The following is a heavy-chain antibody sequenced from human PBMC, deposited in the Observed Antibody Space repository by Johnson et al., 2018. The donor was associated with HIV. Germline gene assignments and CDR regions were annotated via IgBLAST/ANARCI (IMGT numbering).Heavy chain of an antibody. CDR1: GFIFSNYW. V-gene: IGHV3-74*01. CDR3: ERDNGGAFDI. CDR2: INTDGTNS. D-gene: IGHD4-23*01. J-gene: IGHJ3*02. Sequence: VQLVESGGGVVQTGGSLRLSCVASGFIFSNYWMHWVRQAPGKGLVWVSRINTDGTNSAFADFLKGRSTISRDNAKSTLYLQMNSLRAEDTAVYYCERDNGGAFDIWGPGTIVTVSS.